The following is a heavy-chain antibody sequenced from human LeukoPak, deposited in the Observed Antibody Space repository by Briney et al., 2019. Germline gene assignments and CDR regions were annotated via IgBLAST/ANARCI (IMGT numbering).Heavy chain of an antibody. V-gene: IGHV4-39*07. CDR2: IYYSGST. Sequence: SETLSLTCTVSGGSISSSSYYWGWIRQPPGKGLEWIGSIYYSGSTYYNPSLKSRVTISVDTSKNLFSLKLTSVTAADTAVYYCATCRDEFGDYGFTSWGQGTLVTVSS. J-gene: IGHJ5*02. CDR1: GGSISSSSYY. CDR3: ATCRDEFGDYGFTS. D-gene: IGHD4-17*01.